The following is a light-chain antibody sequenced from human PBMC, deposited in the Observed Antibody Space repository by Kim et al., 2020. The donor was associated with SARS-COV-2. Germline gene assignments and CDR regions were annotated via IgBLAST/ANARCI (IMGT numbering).Light chain of an antibody. CDR2: DVA. V-gene: IGLV2-11*03. CDR1: SSDVGAYNY. J-gene: IGLJ2*01. CDR3: CSYAGNSGI. Sequence: PGQSVTISCTGTSSDVGAYNYVSWYQQHPGKAPKLIIYDVAKRPSGVPDRLSGSKSGNTASLTISGLQADDEADYYCCSYAGNSGIFGGGTQLTVL.